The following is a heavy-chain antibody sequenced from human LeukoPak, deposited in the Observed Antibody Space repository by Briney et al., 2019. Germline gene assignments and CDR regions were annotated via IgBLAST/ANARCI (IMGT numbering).Heavy chain of an antibody. Sequence: PGGSLRLSCAASGFTFSSYGMHWVRQAPGKGLEWVAVISYDGSNKYYADSVKGRFTISRDNSKNTLYLQMNSLRAEDTAVYYCAKDGAAARTGYNYFDYWGQGTLVTVSS. CDR3: AKDGAAARTGYNYFDY. D-gene: IGHD6-13*01. CDR1: GFTFSSYG. V-gene: IGHV3-30*18. CDR2: ISYDGSNK. J-gene: IGHJ4*02.